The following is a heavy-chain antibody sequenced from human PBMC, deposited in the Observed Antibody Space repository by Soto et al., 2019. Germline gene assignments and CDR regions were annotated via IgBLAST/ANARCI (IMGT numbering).Heavy chain of an antibody. CDR1: GGSISSSSYY. CDR2: IYYSGST. CDR3: ARQKTEYYYGSGTPTSWFDP. V-gene: IGHV4-39*01. Sequence: SETLSLTCTVSGGSISSSSYYWGWIRQPPGKGLEWIGSIYYSGSTYYNPSLKSRVTMSVDTSKNQFSLKLSSVTAADTAVYYCARQKTEYYYGSGTPTSWFDPWGQGTLVTVSS. D-gene: IGHD3-10*01. J-gene: IGHJ5*02.